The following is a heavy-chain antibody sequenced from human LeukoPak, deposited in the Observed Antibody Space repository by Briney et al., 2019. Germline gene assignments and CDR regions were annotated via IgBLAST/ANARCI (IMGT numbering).Heavy chain of an antibody. J-gene: IGHJ5*02. CDR2: IYPGDSDT. Sequence: LGASLKISCKCSGSIFTSYWIGWVRQLPGKGLEWMGIIYPGDSDTCYSPSFQGQVTTSADKFISTAYLQWSSLKASDTAMYYCARRRGYCSSTSCPRSLSVRERWFDPWGQGTLVTVSS. CDR1: GSIFTSYW. CDR3: ARRRGYCSSTSCPRSLSVRERWFDP. D-gene: IGHD2-2*01. V-gene: IGHV5-51*01.